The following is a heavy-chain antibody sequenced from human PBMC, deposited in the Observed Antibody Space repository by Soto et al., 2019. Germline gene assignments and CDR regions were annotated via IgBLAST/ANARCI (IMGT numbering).Heavy chain of an antibody. V-gene: IGHV4-34*01. J-gene: IGHJ4*02. D-gene: IGHD1-26*01. CDR1: GKSLSGYY. CDR2: INHSGNT. Sequence: QVQLQQWGAGLVKSSEILSLTCAVYGKSLSGYYWSWIRQPPGKALEWIGEINHSGNTNYNPSLKSRVTISVDTSKNQLFLNLSSVTAADTAMYYCARHHVRGRTIAGAAEFWGQGTLVTLYS. CDR3: ARHHVRGRTIAGAAEF.